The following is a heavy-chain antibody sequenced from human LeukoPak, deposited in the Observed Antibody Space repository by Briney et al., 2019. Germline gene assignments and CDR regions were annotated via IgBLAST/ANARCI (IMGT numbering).Heavy chain of an antibody. CDR3: ARTIVVIPAGWFDP. J-gene: IGHJ5*02. V-gene: IGHV4-38-2*01. D-gene: IGHD2-2*01. Sequence: TSETLSLTCAVSGYSISSGYYWGWIRQPPGKCLEWIGSIFHSGSPYYNPSLKSRVTISVDPSKNQFSLKLTSVTAADTAVYYCARTIVVIPAGWFDPWGQGTLVTVSS. CDR2: IFHSGSP. CDR1: GYSISSGYY.